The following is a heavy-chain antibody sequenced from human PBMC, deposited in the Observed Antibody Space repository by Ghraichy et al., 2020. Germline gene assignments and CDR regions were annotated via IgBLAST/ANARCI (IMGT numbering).Heavy chain of an antibody. J-gene: IGHJ3*02. Sequence: SETLSLTCTVSGGSISSGGYYWSWIRQHPGKGLEWIGYIYYSGSTYYNPSLKSRVTISVDTSKNQFSLKLSSVTAADTAVYYCARYCSGGSCYFIWGQGTMVTVSS. CDR2: IYYSGST. V-gene: IGHV4-31*03. CDR3: ARYCSGGSCYFI. CDR1: GGSISSGGYY. D-gene: IGHD2-15*01.